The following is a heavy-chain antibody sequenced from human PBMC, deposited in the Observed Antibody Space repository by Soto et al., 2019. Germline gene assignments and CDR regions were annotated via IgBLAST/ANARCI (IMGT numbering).Heavy chain of an antibody. Sequence: QVQLVQSGAEVKKPGSSVKVSCKASGGTFSSYAISWVRQDPGQGLEWMGGIIPIFGTANYAQKFQGRVTITADESTSTAYMELSSLRSEDTAVYYCDRTYSSGPHTTEDDYWGQGTLVTVSS. CDR1: GGTFSSYA. CDR2: IIPIFGTA. V-gene: IGHV1-69*01. CDR3: DRTYSSGPHTTEDDY. D-gene: IGHD6-19*01. J-gene: IGHJ4*02.